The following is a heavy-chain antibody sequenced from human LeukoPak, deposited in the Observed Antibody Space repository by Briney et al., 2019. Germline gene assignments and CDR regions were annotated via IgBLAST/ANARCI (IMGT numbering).Heavy chain of an antibody. Sequence: PSETLSLTCTVSGGSVSSGSYYWSWIRQPPGTGLEWIVYIYYNGNTNYNPSLKSRVTISVDTSKNQFSLKLSSVTAADTAVYYCARANNDFWSGSPDGGGTAVQVFDYWGQGTLVTVSS. CDR2: IYYNGNT. CDR3: ARANNDFWSGSPDGGGTAVQVFDY. CDR1: GGSVSSGSYY. D-gene: IGHD3-3*01. J-gene: IGHJ4*02. V-gene: IGHV4-61*01.